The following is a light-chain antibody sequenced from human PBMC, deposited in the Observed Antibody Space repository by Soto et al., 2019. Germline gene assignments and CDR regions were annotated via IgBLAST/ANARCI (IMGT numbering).Light chain of an antibody. CDR3: SSYTSSSTLV. J-gene: IGLJ2*01. CDR1: SSDIGGYNF. Sequence: QSALTQPASVSGSPGQSITISCTGTSSDIGGYNFVSWYQQHPGKAPKLMIHDVSNRPSGVSDRVSGSKSGNTASLTISGRRAEDEADYYCSSYTSSSTLVFGGGTKVTVL. CDR2: DVS. V-gene: IGLV2-14*01.